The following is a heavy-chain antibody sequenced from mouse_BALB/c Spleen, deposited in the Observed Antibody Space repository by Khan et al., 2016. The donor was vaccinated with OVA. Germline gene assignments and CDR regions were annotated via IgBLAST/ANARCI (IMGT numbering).Heavy chain of an antibody. J-gene: IGHJ3*01. CDR3: ARRDYGSNYSLAY. CDR2: IWSGGST. V-gene: IGHV2-4*02. D-gene: IGHD1-1*01. Sequence: VQLQESGPGLVQPSQSLSITCTVSDFSLTNYGVHWVRQPPGKGLEWLGVIWSGGSTDYNVAFISRLSISKDNSKSQVFFKMNSLQVDDTAIYYCARRDYGSNYSLAYWGQGTLVTVSA. CDR1: DFSLTNYG.